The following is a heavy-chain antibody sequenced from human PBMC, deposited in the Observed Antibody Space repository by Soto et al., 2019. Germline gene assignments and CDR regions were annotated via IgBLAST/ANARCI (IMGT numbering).Heavy chain of an antibody. CDR2: ISGSGGST. CDR3: AKNQIQIVGATPLDY. V-gene: IGHV3-23*01. J-gene: IGHJ4*02. D-gene: IGHD1-26*01. Sequence: GGSLRLSCAASGFTFSSYAMSWVRQAPGKGLEWVSAISGSGGSTYYADSVKGRFTISRDNSKNTLYLQMNSLRAEDTAVYYCAKNQIQIVGATPLDYWGQGTLVTVSS. CDR1: GFTFSSYA.